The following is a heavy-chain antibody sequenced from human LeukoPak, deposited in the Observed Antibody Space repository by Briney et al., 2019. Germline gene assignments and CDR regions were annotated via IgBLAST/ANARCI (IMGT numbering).Heavy chain of an antibody. CDR2: ISSNGGST. D-gene: IGHD2-15*01. CDR1: GFTFSSYA. J-gene: IGHJ6*03. V-gene: IGHV3-64*01. CDR3: ARDLRGGYYYYYYMDV. Sequence: TGGSLLLSCAASGFTFSSYAMHWVRQAPGKGLEYVSAISSNGGSTYYANSVKGRFTISRDNSKNTLYLQMGSLKAEDMAVYYCARDLRGGYYYYYYMDVWGKGTTVTVSS.